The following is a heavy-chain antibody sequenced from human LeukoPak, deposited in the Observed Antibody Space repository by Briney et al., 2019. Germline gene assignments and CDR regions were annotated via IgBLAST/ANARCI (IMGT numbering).Heavy chain of an antibody. V-gene: IGHV3-30*18. J-gene: IGHJ4*02. CDR1: GVTFSSYG. CDR2: ISYDESNK. Sequence: VGTLRLSCAASGVTFSSYGMHWVRQAPGKGLEWVAVISYDESNKYYADSVRGRFTISRDNSKNTLYLQMNILRAEDTAVYYCAKVAYCTGGSCYGGGFDYWGQGTPVTVSS. CDR3: AKVAYCTGGSCYGGGFDY. D-gene: IGHD2-15*01.